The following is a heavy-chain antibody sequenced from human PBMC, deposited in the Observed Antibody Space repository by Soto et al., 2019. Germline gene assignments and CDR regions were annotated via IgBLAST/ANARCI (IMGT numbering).Heavy chain of an antibody. D-gene: IGHD2-15*01. Sequence: TVSGVSITSYKWSWIRQSPGKGLEWIAYMYSSGSSSYNPSLKSRVTISVDTSRNQYSLQLNSATAADTAVYYCAREWSAFDYWGQGILVTVSS. V-gene: IGHV4-59*01. CDR3: AREWSAFDY. CDR2: MYSSGSS. J-gene: IGHJ4*02. CDR1: GVSITSYK.